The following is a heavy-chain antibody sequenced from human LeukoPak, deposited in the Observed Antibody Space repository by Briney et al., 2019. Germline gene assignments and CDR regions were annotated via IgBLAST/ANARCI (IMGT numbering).Heavy chain of an antibody. D-gene: IGHD2-2*01. CDR2: IVPILGIA. V-gene: IGHV1-69*04. Sequence: SVKVSCKASGGTFSSYAISWVRQAPGQGLEWMGRIVPILGIANYAQKFQGRVTITADKSTSTAYMELSSLRSEDTAVYYCARELGEVPGADYYYYGMDVWGQGTTVTVSS. CDR3: ARELGEVPGADYYYYGMDV. J-gene: IGHJ6*02. CDR1: GGTFSSYA.